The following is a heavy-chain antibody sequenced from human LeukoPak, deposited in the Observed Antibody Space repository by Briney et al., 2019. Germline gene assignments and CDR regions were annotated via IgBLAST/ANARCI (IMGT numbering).Heavy chain of an antibody. CDR3: ASLYCTNGVCYPSHYYGMDV. V-gene: IGHV1-69*13. D-gene: IGHD2-8*01. CDR1: GGTFSSYA. CDR2: IIPIFGTA. J-gene: IGHJ6*02. Sequence: SVKVSCKASGGTFSSYAISWVRQAPGQGLEWMGGIIPIFGTANYAQKFQGRVTITADESTSTAYMELSSLRSEDTAVYYCASLYCTNGVCYPSHYYGMDVWGQGTTVTVSS.